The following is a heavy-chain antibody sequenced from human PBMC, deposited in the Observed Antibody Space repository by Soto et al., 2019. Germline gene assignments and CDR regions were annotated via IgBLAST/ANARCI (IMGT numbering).Heavy chain of an antibody. CDR3: ARGAGRYSGYEVFDY. V-gene: IGHV1-69*13. Sequence: XSVKVSCKASAGTLSSYAISWVRQAPGQGLEWMGGIIPIFGTANYAQKFQGRVTITAGESTSTAYMELSSLRSEDTAVYYCARGAGRYSGYEVFDYWGQGTLVTVSS. CDR1: AGTLSSYA. CDR2: IIPIFGTA. D-gene: IGHD5-12*01. J-gene: IGHJ4*02.